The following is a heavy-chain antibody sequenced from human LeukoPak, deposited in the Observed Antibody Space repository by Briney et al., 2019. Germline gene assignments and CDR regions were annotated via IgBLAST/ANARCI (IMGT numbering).Heavy chain of an antibody. CDR3: ARAGNLDN. J-gene: IGHJ4*02. V-gene: IGHV4-34*01. D-gene: IGHD4-23*01. Sequence: TSETLSLTCAVYGGSFSGYYWNWIRQPPGKGLEWIGEIHHSGSTNYNPSLKSRVTISVDTSKNQFSLKLSSVTAADTAVYYCARAGNLDNWGQGTLVTVSS. CDR1: GGSFSGYY. CDR2: IHHSGST.